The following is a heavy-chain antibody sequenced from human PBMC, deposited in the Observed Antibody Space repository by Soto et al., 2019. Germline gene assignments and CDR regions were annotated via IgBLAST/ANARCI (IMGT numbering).Heavy chain of an antibody. V-gene: IGHV1-69*13. CDR3: ASLTWGYGSGSYSPVPYYYYGMDV. D-gene: IGHD3-10*01. CDR1: GGTFSSYA. Sequence: GASVKVSCKAFGGTFSSYAISWVRQAPGQGLEWMGGIIPIFGTANYAQKFQGRVTITADESTSTAYMELSSLRSEDTAVYYCASLTWGYGSGSYSPVPYYYYGMDVWGQGTTVTVSS. CDR2: IIPIFGTA. J-gene: IGHJ6*02.